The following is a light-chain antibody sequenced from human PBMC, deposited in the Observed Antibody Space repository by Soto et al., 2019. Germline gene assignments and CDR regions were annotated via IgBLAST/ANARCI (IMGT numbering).Light chain of an antibody. Sequence: EIVLTQSPGTLSLSPGERATLSCRASQSVSSTYLAWYQQKPGQAPRLLIYGASSRATAIPDRFSGGGSGTDFTLTISRLEPEDFAVYYCQQFGSSRWTFGQGTKVEIK. J-gene: IGKJ1*01. V-gene: IGKV3-20*01. CDR3: QQFGSSRWT. CDR2: GAS. CDR1: QSVSSTY.